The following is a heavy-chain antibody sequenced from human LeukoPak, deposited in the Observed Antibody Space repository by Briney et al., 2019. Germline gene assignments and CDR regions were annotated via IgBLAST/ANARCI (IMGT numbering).Heavy chain of an antibody. CDR1: GYTFTSYY. J-gene: IGHJ4*02. CDR2: INPSIGST. V-gene: IGHV1-46*01. CDR3: ASPASEPASSGWYYFDH. D-gene: IGHD6-19*01. Sequence: GASVKVSCKASGYTFTSYYMHWVRQAPGQGLEWIGIINPSIGSTTYAQKFRGRVTMTRDTSTSTVYMDLSSLSSEDTAVYYCASPASEPASSGWYYFDHWGQGTLVTVSS.